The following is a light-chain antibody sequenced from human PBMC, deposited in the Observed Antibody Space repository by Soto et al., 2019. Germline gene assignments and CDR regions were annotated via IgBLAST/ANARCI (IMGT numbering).Light chain of an antibody. CDR1: SSNIGAGYD. CDR3: KSYDSSLSGVV. V-gene: IGLV1-40*01. Sequence: QSVLTQPPSVSGAPGQRVTISCTGSSSNIGAGYDVHWYQQLPGTAPKLLIYGNSNRPSGVPDRFSGSKSGTSASLAITGLQDEDEDDYYCKSYDSSLSGVVFGGGTKLTVL. CDR2: GNS. J-gene: IGLJ2*01.